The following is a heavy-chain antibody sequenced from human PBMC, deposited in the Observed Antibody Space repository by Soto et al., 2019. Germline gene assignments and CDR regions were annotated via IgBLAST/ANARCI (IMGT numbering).Heavy chain of an antibody. D-gene: IGHD2-21*02. CDR2: IIPIFGTA. CDR1: GGTFSSYA. CDR3: ARVPRGSGDDATHFQH. V-gene: IGHV1-69*12. Sequence: QVQLVQSGAEVKKPGSSVKVSCKASGGTFSSYAISWVRQAPGQGLEWMGGIIPIFGTANYAQKFQGRVTITADESTRTAYMELSSPRSEDAAVYHCARVPRGSGDDATHFQHWGQGTLVTGSS. J-gene: IGHJ1*01.